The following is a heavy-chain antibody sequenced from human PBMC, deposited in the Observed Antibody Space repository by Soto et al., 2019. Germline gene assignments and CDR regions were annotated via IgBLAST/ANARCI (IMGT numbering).Heavy chain of an antibody. V-gene: IGHV4-30-2*01. CDR2: IYQSGST. D-gene: IGHD6-19*01. Sequence: QLQLQESGSGLVKPSQTLSLTCAVSGGSISSGGYSWSWIRQPPGKGLEWIGYIYQSGSTYYNPSLKSRVTISVDRSKNQFSLKLSSVTAADTAVYYCARAGDSSGPVALGYWGQGTLVTVSS. CDR1: GGSISSGGYS. J-gene: IGHJ4*02. CDR3: ARAGDSSGPVALGY.